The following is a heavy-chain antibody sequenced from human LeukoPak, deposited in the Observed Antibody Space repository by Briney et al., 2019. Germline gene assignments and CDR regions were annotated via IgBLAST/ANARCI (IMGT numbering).Heavy chain of an antibody. D-gene: IGHD6-6*01. CDR2: ISYDGSNK. CDR3: ARALHSSSSR. J-gene: IGHJ4*02. Sequence: PGRSLRLSCAASGFTFSSYAMHWVCQAPGKGLEWVAVISYDGSNKYYADSVKGRFTISRDNSKNTLYLQMNSLRAEDTAVYYCARALHSSSSRWGQGTLVTVSS. CDR1: GFTFSSYA. V-gene: IGHV3-30*01.